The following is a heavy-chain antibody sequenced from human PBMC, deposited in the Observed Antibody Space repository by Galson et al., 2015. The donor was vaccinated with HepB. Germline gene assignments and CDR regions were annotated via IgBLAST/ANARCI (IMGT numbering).Heavy chain of an antibody. V-gene: IGHV3-30-3*01. Sequence: SLRLSCAASGFTFSSYAMHWVRQAPGKGLEWVAVISYDGSNKYYADSVKGRFTISRDNSKNTLYLRMNSLRAEDTAVYYCARDGPPYRIAVADKRYWGQGTLVTVSS. CDR1: GFTFSSYA. CDR2: ISYDGSNK. D-gene: IGHD6-19*01. J-gene: IGHJ4*02. CDR3: ARDGPPYRIAVADKRY.